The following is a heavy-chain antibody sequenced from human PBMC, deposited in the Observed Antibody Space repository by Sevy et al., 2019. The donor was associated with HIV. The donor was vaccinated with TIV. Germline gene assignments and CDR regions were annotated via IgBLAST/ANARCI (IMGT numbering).Heavy chain of an antibody. J-gene: IGHJ6*03. Sequence: ASVKVSCKASGGTFSSYAISWVRQAPGQGLEWMGGIIPIFGTANYAQKFQGRVTITADKSTSTAYMELSSLRSEDTAVYYCARAPPPVNRYYYGSGSHDYYYYMDVWGKRTTVTVSS. CDR2: IIPIFGTA. CDR1: GGTFSSYA. CDR3: ARAPPPVNRYYYGSGSHDYYYYMDV. V-gene: IGHV1-69*06. D-gene: IGHD3-10*01.